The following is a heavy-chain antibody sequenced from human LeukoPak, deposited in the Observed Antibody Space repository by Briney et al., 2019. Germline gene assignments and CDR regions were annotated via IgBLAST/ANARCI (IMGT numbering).Heavy chain of an antibody. CDR1: GGSFSGYY. CDR3: ARGDYYDSSGSIYYYYGMDV. J-gene: IGHJ6*02. CDR2: INHSGST. V-gene: IGHV4-34*01. Sequence: SETLSLTCAVYGGSFSGYYWSWIRQPPGKGLEWIGEINHSGSTNYNPSLKSRVTISVDTSKNQFSLKLSSATAADTAVYYCARGDYYDSSGSIYYYYGMDVWGQGTTVTVSS. D-gene: IGHD3-22*01.